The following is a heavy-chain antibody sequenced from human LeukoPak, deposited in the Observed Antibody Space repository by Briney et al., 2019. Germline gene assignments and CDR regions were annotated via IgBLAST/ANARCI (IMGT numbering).Heavy chain of an antibody. CDR2: IDHSGTT. J-gene: IGHJ4*02. D-gene: IGHD6-13*01. V-gene: IGHV4-38-2*02. CDR1: GYSISSGYY. Sequence: PSETLSLTCTVSGYSISSGYYWGWIRQPPGKGLEWIGEIDHSGTTNYNPSLKRRVTISLDTSKNQFSLKVTSVTAADTAVYYCARSGTYQYSSTSDYWGQGTLVTVSS. CDR3: ARSGTYQYSSTSDY.